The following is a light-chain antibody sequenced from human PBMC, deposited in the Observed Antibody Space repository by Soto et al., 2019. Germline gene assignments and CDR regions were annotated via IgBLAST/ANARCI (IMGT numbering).Light chain of an antibody. CDR3: SSYTSSSKV. CDR1: SSDVGGYNY. CDR2: EVS. V-gene: IGLV2-14*01. Sequence: QSALTQPASVSGSPGQSITISCTGTSSDVGGYNYVSWYQQHPGKAPKLMIYEVSNRPSGVSNRFSGSKSGNTASLTISGLQAEDEAVYYCSSYTSSSKVFGTGTKLTVL. J-gene: IGLJ1*01.